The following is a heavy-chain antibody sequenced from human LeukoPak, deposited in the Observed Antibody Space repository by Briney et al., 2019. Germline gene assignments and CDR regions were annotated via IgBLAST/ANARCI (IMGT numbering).Heavy chain of an antibody. Sequence: GGSLRLSCAASGFTFSSYAMHWVRQAPGKGLEWVAVISYDGSNKYYADSVNGRFTISRDNSKNTLYLQMNSLRAEDTAVYYCAHYYGSGSYFLGNYFDYWGQGTLVTVSS. CDR3: AHYYGSGSYFLGNYFDY. V-gene: IGHV3-30*04. D-gene: IGHD3-10*01. J-gene: IGHJ4*02. CDR1: GFTFSSYA. CDR2: ISYDGSNK.